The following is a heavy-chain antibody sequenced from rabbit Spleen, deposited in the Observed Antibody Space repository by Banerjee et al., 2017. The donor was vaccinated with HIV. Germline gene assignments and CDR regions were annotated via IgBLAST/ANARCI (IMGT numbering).Heavy chain of an antibody. D-gene: IGHD2-1*01. V-gene: IGHV1S43*01. CDR1: GFSFSSNW. CDR3: ARDLTIVIGWNFNL. CDR2: IVPIFGVT. Sequence: QSLEESGGGLVKPGGTLTLTCTVSGFSFSSNWICWVRQAPGKGLEWIGYIVPIFGVTYYANWVNGRFTISSHNAQNTLYLQLTSLTAADTATYFCARDLTIVIGWNFNLWGPGTLVTVS. J-gene: IGHJ4*01.